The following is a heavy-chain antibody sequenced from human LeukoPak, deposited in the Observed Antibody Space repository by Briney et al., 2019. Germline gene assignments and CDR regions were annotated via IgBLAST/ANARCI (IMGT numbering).Heavy chain of an antibody. CDR3: ARISSGWYYFDY. Sequence: KTSETLSLTCTVSGGSISSYYWNWIRQPPGKGLEWIGYIYYSGSTNYNPSLKSRVTISIDTAKNQFSLKLSSVTAADTAVYYCARISSGWYYFDYWGQGTLVTVSS. D-gene: IGHD6-19*01. CDR2: IYYSGST. J-gene: IGHJ4*02. V-gene: IGHV4-59*08. CDR1: GGSISSYY.